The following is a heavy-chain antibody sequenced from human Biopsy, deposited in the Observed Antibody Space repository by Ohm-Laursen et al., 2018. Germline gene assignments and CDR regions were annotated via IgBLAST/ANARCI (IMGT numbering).Heavy chain of an antibody. CDR2: FAPENGKT. CDR1: GYTLTALS. Sequence: ASVKVSCKISGYTLTALSMHWVRQAPGRGLGWMGGFAPENGKTIYAQKFQGRITMTEDTSTDTVYMELSSLRSEDTAVYYCAADINVWNVNYWGQGTQVTVSS. CDR3: AADINVWNVNY. V-gene: IGHV1-24*01. J-gene: IGHJ4*02. D-gene: IGHD1-1*01.